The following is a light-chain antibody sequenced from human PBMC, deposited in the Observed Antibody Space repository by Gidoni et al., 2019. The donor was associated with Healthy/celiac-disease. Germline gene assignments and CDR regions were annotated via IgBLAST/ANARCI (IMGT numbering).Light chain of an antibody. V-gene: IGKV3-15*01. CDR3: QQYNNGAPIT. Sequence: EIVLPQSPATLSLSPGARATLSCRASQSVSSNLAWYQQKPGQAPRLLIYGASTRATGIPARFSGSGSGKEFTLTISSLQSEDFAVYYCQQYNNGAPITFGQGTRLEIK. J-gene: IGKJ5*01. CDR2: GAS. CDR1: QSVSSN.